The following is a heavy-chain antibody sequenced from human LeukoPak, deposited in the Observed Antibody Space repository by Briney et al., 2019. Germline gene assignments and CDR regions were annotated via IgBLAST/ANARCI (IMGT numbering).Heavy chain of an antibody. CDR2: VSGNNGNT. J-gene: IGHJ3*01. CDR3: ARDFYHSGTNWYDVFDV. CDR1: GYTFTTYG. V-gene: IGHV1-18*01. Sequence: ASVKVSCKASGYTFTTYGISWVRQAPGQGLEWMGWVSGNNGNTNYAQKLQGRVTMTTDTSTNTAYMELRSLRSDDTAVYYYARDFYHSGTNWYDVFDVWGQGTMVTVSS. D-gene: IGHD1-1*01.